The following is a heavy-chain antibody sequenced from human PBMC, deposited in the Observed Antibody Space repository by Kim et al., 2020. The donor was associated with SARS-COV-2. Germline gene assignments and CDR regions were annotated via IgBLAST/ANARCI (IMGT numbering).Heavy chain of an antibody. CDR1: GFMFSTNA. V-gene: IGHV3-23*01. CDR2: IGCDEQT. D-gene: IGHD3-3*01. J-gene: IGHJ4*02. Sequence: GGSLRLSCAASGFMFSTNAMNWVRQAPGKGLEWVSGIGCDEQTYDADSVNGRFTISRDNSRNILYLQMNSLRAADTAIYYCSEDLWGFSADDYGRQGNL. CDR3: SEDLWGFSADDY.